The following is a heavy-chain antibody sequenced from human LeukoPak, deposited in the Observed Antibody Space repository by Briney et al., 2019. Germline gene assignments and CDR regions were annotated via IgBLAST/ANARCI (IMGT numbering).Heavy chain of an antibody. V-gene: IGHV3-11*04. CDR3: ARETPPGGLILTGYGPLDC. Sequence: GGSLRLSCAASGFTFSDYYMSWIRQAPGKGLEWVSYISSSGSTIYYADSVKGRFTISRDNAKNSLYLQMNSLRAEDTAVYYCARETPPGGLILTGYGPLDCWGQGTLVTVSS. J-gene: IGHJ4*02. CDR1: GFTFSDYY. CDR2: ISSSGSTI. D-gene: IGHD3-9*01.